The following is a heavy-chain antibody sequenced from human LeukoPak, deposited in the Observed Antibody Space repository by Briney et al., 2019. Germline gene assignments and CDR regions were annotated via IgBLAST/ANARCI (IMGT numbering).Heavy chain of an antibody. V-gene: IGHV4-30-2*01. CDR1: GGSISSGGYS. CDR2: IYHSGST. J-gene: IGHJ4*02. CDR3: AREYYYGSGAFDY. Sequence: PSQTLSLTCAVSGGSISSGGYSWSWIRQPPGKGLEWIGYIYHSGSTYYNPSLKSRVTISVDRSKNQFSLKLSSVTAADTAVYYCAREYYYGSGAFDYWGQGTLVTVSS. D-gene: IGHD3-10*01.